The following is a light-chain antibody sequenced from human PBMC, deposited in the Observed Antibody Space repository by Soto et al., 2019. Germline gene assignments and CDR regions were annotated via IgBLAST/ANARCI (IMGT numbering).Light chain of an antibody. V-gene: IGKV3-15*01. Sequence: IGMTQSPATLSVSPGERATLSCRASQTIYSNVAWYQQRPGQPPRLLIYRTSSRATGIPARFSGSGSGTEFTLTISSLQSEDFAVYYCQQYYSYWTFGQGTKMDIK. J-gene: IGKJ1*01. CDR1: QTIYSN. CDR3: QQYYSYWT. CDR2: RTS.